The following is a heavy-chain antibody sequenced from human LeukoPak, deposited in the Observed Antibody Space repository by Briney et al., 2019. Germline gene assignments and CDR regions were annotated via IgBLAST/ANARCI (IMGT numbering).Heavy chain of an antibody. CDR3: AKNLKSYGDSSTGH. V-gene: IGHV3-23*01. J-gene: IGHJ4*02. D-gene: IGHD4-17*01. CDR2: ISGSGGKA. Sequence: PGGSLRLSCAASAFTFSSYAMNWGRQAPGEGLEWGSAISGSGGKANYADSVKGRFTMSRDNFKNTLYLQMSSLRAEDTAVYYCAKNLKSYGDSSTGHWGQGTLVTVSS. CDR1: AFTFSSYA.